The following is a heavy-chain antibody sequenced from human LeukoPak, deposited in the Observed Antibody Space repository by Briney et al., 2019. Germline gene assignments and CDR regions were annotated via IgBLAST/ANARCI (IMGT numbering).Heavy chain of an antibody. V-gene: IGHV3-33*01. CDR2: IWYDGSNK. CDR3: ARDLGGVAGTWYDAFDI. CDR1: GFTFSSYG. D-gene: IGHD6-19*01. J-gene: IGHJ3*02. Sequence: GGSLRLSCAASGFTFSSYGMHWVRQAPGKGLEWVAVIWYDGSNKYYADSVKGRFTISRDNSKNTLYLQMNSLRAEDTAVYYCARDLGGVAGTWYDAFDIWGQGTMVTVSS.